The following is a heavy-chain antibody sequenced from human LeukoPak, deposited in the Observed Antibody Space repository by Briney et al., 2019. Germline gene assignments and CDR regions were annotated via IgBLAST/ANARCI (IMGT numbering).Heavy chain of an antibody. V-gene: IGHV4-59*01. CDR3: ARVLPGGYFDY. Sequence: SETLSLTCTVSGGSISSYYWSWIRQPPGKGLEWIGYIYYSGSTNYNPSLKSRVTISVDTSKNQFSLKLSSVTAADTAVYHCARVLPGGYFDYWGQGTLVTVSS. J-gene: IGHJ4*02. CDR1: GGSISSYY. CDR2: IYYSGST. D-gene: IGHD3-10*01.